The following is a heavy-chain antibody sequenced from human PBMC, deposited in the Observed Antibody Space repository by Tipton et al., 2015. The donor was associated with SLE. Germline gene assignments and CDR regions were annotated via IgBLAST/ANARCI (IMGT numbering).Heavy chain of an antibody. J-gene: IGHJ4*02. CDR1: GFTFNNYA. CDR3: AAAPGGLDHSGDY. V-gene: IGHV3-23*01. Sequence: SLRLSCAASGFTFNNYAMSWVRQAPGKGLEWVSTITGSASASYYADSVKGRFTISRDNSKNTLYLQMHSLRAEDTALYYCAAAPGGLDHSGDYWGQGTLVTVSS. D-gene: IGHD2-15*01. CDR2: ITGSASAS.